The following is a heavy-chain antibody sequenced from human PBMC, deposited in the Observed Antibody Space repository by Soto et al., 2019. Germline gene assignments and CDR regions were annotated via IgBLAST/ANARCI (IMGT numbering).Heavy chain of an antibody. V-gene: IGHV4-38-2*02. CDR3: ARDLRHCSSTSCYTNAFDI. CDR1: GDSISRGYH. D-gene: IGHD2-2*02. J-gene: IGHJ3*02. Sequence: PSETLSLTCAVSGDSISRGYHWAWIRQPPGKGLEWVASIYHSGTTYYNPSLTGRLTISVDTSKNQFSLKLSSVTAADTAVYYCARDLRHCSSTSCYTNAFDIWGQGTMVTVSS. CDR2: IYHSGTT.